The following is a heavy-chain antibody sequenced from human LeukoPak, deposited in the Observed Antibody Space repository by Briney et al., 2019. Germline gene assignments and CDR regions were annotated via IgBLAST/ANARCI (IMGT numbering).Heavy chain of an antibody. Sequence: SETLSLTCTVSGGSISSYYWSWVRQSPGKGLEWIGYIYYSGSTYYNPSLKSRVTISVDTSKNQFSLKLSSVTAADTAVYYCARSLYCSSTSCYFGSYYYYGMDVWGQGTTVTVSS. CDR2: IYYSGST. CDR1: GGSISSYY. J-gene: IGHJ6*02. D-gene: IGHD2-2*01. CDR3: ARSLYCSSTSCYFGSYYYYGMDV. V-gene: IGHV4-59*08.